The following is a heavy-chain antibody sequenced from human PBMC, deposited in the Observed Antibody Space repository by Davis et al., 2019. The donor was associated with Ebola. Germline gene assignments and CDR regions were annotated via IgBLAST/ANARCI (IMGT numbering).Heavy chain of an antibody. V-gene: IGHV3-66*01. CDR2: IHSDGST. D-gene: IGHD6-19*01. Sequence: GESLKISCAASGFTFSTYSMSWVRQAPGKGLEWVSVIHSDGSTFYADPVKGRFTISRDNSRNTLYLQMNSLRVEDTAVYYCAKDRAYSSGWTLDYWGQGTLVTVSS. J-gene: IGHJ4*02. CDR1: GFTFSTYS. CDR3: AKDRAYSSGWTLDY.